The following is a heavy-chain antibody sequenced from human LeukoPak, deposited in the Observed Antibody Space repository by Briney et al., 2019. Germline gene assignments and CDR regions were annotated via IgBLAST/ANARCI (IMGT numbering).Heavy chain of an antibody. CDR3: ARVHDYGDAYYFDY. CDR2: INPNSGGS. V-gene: IGHV1-2*02. CDR1: GYTFTGYY. D-gene: IGHD4-17*01. Sequence: ASVKVSCKASGYTFTGYYMHWVRQAPGQGLEWMGWINPNSGGSNYAQKFQGRVTMTRDTSISTAYMELSRLRSDDTAVYYCARVHDYGDAYYFDYWGQGTLVTVSS. J-gene: IGHJ4*02.